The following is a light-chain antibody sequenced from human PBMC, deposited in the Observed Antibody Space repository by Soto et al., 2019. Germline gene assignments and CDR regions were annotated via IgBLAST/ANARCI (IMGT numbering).Light chain of an antibody. J-gene: IGKJ4*01. CDR1: QGISSY. V-gene: IGKV1-8*01. CDR2: AAS. Sequence: IKMSQSLTSLYVSTGGSVTITCRASQGISSYLAWYQQKPGKAPKHLIYAASTLQSGVPSRFSGSGSGTDFNLTIRCLQSDDFATYSCQQYYSYPRTFGGGTKVDIK. CDR3: QQYYSYPRT.